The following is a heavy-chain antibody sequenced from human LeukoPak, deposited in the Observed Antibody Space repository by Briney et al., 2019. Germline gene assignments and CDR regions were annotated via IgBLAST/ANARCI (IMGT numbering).Heavy chain of an antibody. V-gene: IGHV3-7*03. J-gene: IGHJ4*02. D-gene: IGHD3-10*01. Sequence: GGSLRLSCAASGFTFSSYWMSWVRQAPGKGLEWVANIKQDGSEKYYVDSVKGRFTISRDNAKNSLYLQMNSLRAEDTAVYYCAGGPSPKLLWFGEMWYFDYWGQGTLVTVSS. CDR1: GFTFSSYW. CDR3: AGGPSPKLLWFGEMWYFDY. CDR2: IKQDGSEK.